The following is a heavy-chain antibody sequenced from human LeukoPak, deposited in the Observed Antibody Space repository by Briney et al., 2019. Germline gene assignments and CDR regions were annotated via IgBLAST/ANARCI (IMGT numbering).Heavy chain of an antibody. J-gene: IGHJ6*03. V-gene: IGHV4-38-2*01. CDR1: GYSISSGYY. D-gene: IGHD6-19*01. CDR2: IYHSGST. CDR3: ARQYSSGWYDPYYMDV. Sequence: SETLSLTCAVSGYSISSGYYWGWIRQPPGKGLEWIGSIYHSGSTYYNPSLKSRVTISVDTSKSQFSLKLSSVTAADTAVYYCARQYSSGWYDPYYMDVWGKGTTVTVSS.